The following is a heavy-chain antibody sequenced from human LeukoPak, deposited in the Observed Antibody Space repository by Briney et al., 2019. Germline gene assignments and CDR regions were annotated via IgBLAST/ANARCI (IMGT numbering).Heavy chain of an antibody. CDR3: ARDMTYCSGATCYTYYYYMDV. CDR2: ISSDGGST. D-gene: IGHD2-15*01. J-gene: IGHJ6*03. CDR1: GFTFRNYA. V-gene: IGHV3-64*01. Sequence: GGSLRLSCAASGFTFRNYAMHWVRQAPGKGLEYGSAISSDGGSTYYANSVKGRFIISRDNSKNTLYLQMGSLRAEDVAVYYCARDMTYCSGATCYTYYYYMDVWGKGATVTVSS.